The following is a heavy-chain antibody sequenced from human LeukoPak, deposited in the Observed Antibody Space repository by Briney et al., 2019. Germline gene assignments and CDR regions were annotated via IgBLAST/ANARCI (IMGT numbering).Heavy chain of an antibody. V-gene: IGHV1-2*02. CDR2: INPKSGGR. D-gene: IGHD2-21*01. CDR1: GYTFTDYY. Sequence: GASVKVSCKASGYTFTDYYIHWVRQAPGQGLEWMGWINPKSGGRNSAQKFQGRLTMTRDTSISTLYMELNWLTSDDTAIYYCARADRVDGGPYLIDPWGQGTLVTVSS. J-gene: IGHJ5*02. CDR3: ARADRVDGGPYLIDP.